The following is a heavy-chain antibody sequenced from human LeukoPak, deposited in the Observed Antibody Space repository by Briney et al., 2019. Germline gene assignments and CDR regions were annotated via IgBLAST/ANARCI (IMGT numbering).Heavy chain of an antibody. D-gene: IGHD3-3*01. J-gene: IGHJ5*02. CDR3: ARGRSAALPRQNCFDP. CDR2: MNPNSGNT. CDR1: GYTFSNYD. Sequence: GASVKVSCKASGYTFSNYDINWGRQATGQGLEWMGWMNPNSGNTGYAQNFQGRVTMTRNTSVSTAYMELSSLTSEDTAVYYCARGRSAALPRQNCFDPWGQGTLVTVSS. V-gene: IGHV1-8*01.